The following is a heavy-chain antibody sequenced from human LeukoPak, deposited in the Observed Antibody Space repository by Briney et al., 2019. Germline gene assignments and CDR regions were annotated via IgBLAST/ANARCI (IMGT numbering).Heavy chain of an antibody. CDR1: GGSFSGYY. CDR2: INHGGST. Sequence: SETLSLTCAVYGGSFSGYYWSWIRQPPGKGLEWIGEINHGGSTNYNPSLWGRVTLSVDTSKNQFSLKLSSVTAADTAVYYCARGSVVVVPAPVIFNYWGQGTLVTVSS. D-gene: IGHD2-2*01. V-gene: IGHV4-34*01. CDR3: ARGSVVVVPAPVIFNY. J-gene: IGHJ4*02.